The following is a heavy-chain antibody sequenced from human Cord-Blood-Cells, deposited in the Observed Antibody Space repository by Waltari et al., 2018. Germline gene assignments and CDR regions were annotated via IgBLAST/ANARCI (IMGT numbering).Heavy chain of an antibody. D-gene: IGHD3-10*01. J-gene: IGHJ4*02. CDR3: ARSRMVRGVSDY. CDR1: GGSFSGYY. Sequence: QVQLQQWGAGLLKPSETLSLTCAVYGGSFSGYYWSWIRQPPGKGLEWIGEINHSGSTNYHPSLKSRVTISVDTSKNQFSLKLSSVTAADTAVYYCARSRMVRGVSDYWGQGTLVTVSS. CDR2: INHSGST. V-gene: IGHV4-34*01.